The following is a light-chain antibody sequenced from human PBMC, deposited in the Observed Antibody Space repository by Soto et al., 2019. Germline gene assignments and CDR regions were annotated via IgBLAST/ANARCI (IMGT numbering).Light chain of an antibody. J-gene: IGKJ4*01. CDR2: DAS. CDR3: QQRSNWPLT. V-gene: IGKV3-11*01. CDR1: QSVSSY. Sequence: EIVLTQSPATLSLSPGERATLSCSASQSVSSYLAWYQQRPGQAPRLLMYDASNRATGIPARFSGSGSGTDFTLTISSLEPEDFALYYCQQRSNWPLTFGGGTKVEI.